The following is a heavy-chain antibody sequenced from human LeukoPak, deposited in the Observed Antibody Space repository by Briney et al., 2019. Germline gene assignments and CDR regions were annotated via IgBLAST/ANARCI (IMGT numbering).Heavy chain of an antibody. D-gene: IGHD6-6*01. CDR1: GYTYTGYH. Sequence: ASVKVSCKASGYTYTGYHMHWVRQAPGQGLEWMGWIAPNSGGTNYAQKFQGRVTMTRDTSISTAYMEVSRLRSDDTAVYYCAREYSSSSGRLYDYWGQGTLVTVSS. CDR3: AREYSSSSGRLYDY. J-gene: IGHJ4*02. CDR2: IAPNSGGT. V-gene: IGHV1-2*02.